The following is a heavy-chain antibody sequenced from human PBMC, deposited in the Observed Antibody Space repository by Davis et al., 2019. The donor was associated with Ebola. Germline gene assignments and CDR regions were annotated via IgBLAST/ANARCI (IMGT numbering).Heavy chain of an antibody. D-gene: IGHD6-19*01. Sequence: PGGSLRLSCAASGFTFSSYAMHWVRQAPGKGLEWVAVISYDGSNKYYADSVKGRFTISRDNSKNTLYLQMNSLRAEDTAVYYCIAVAGENWFDPWGQGTLVTVSS. CDR1: GFTFSSYA. V-gene: IGHV3-30*14. CDR2: ISYDGSNK. J-gene: IGHJ5*02. CDR3: IAVAGENWFDP.